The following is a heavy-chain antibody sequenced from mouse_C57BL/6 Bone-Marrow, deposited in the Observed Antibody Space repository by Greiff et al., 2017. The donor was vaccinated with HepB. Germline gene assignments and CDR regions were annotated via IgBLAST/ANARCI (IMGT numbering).Heavy chain of an antibody. CDR1: GFTFSDYG. CDR2: ISSGSSTI. V-gene: IGHV5-17*01. J-gene: IGHJ4*01. CDR3: ASRAMDY. Sequence: EVKLQESGGGLVKPGGSLKLSCAASGFTFSDYGMHWVRQAPEKGLEWVAYISSGSSTIYYADTVKGRFTISRDNAKNTLFLQMTSLRSEDTAMYYCASRAMDYWGQGTSVTVSS.